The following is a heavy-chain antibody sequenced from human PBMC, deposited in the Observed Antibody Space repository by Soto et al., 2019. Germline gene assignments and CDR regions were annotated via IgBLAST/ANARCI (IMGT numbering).Heavy chain of an antibody. J-gene: IGHJ5*02. D-gene: IGHD2-2*01. V-gene: IGHV3-15*01. CDR2: IKSNTDGGTT. CDR3: TSDQVVVISTTRGSSWFDP. CDR1: GFTFSNAW. Sequence: EVQLVESGGGLVKPGGSLRLSCAASGFTFSNAWMSWVRQAPGKGLEWVGRIKSNTDGGTTDYAAPVKGRFTISRDDSKDTVYLQLNSLKTEDPAVYYCTSDQVVVISTTRGSSWFDPWGQGTLVTVSS.